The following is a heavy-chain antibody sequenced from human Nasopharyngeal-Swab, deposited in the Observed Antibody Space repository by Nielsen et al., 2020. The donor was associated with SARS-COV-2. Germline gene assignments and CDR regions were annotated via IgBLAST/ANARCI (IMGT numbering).Heavy chain of an antibody. CDR3: VRDGALIQLWLLPHALDI. CDR2: IGDKDHNYAT. D-gene: IGHD5-18*01. V-gene: IGHV3-73*01. Sequence: GGSLRLSCAASGFIFSASAIHWVRQASGKGLEWVGRIGDKDHNYATTYGASVQGRFTISRDDSKNTAFLQMNSLRADDTAVYYCVRDGALIQLWLLPHALDIWGQGTLVTVSS. CDR1: GFIFSASA. J-gene: IGHJ3*02.